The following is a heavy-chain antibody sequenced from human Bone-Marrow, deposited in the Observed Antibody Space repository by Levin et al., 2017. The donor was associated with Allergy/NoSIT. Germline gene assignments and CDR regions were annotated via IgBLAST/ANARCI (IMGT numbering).Heavy chain of an antibody. V-gene: IGHV3-30*14. CDR1: GFAFSSSI. CDR2: ILDDGINE. J-gene: IGHJ6*02. CDR3: ASDTLQHGLDV. Sequence: GGSLRLSCAASGFAFSSSILHWVRQAPGKGLEWVAVILDDGINEFYTDSVKGRFTISRDNSKRMLFLQMNSLRADDTAVYFCASDTLQHGLDVWGQGTTVTVSS.